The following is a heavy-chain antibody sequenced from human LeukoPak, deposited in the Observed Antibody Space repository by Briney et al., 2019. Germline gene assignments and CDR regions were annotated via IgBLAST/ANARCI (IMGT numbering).Heavy chain of an antibody. CDR2: VYTSGST. V-gene: IGHV4-61*02. J-gene: IGHJ4*02. D-gene: IGHD3-9*01. Sequence: SQTLSLTCTVSGGSISSGNYSWSWIRQPAGKGLEWIGRVYTSGSTKYNPSLKSRVTISVDTSKNQFSLKLSSVTAADTAVYYCARSASYYEILTGYYPNYFDHWGQGTLVTVSS. CDR1: GGSISSGNYS. CDR3: ARSASYYEILTGYYPNYFDH.